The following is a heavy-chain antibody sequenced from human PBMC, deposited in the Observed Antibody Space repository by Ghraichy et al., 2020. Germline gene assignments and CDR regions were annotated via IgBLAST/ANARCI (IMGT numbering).Heavy chain of an antibody. Sequence: GGSLRLSCAASGFTFSSSDMPWVRQAPGKGLEWVAVIWYDGSNKYYADSVKGRLTISRDNSKNTLYLQMNSLRAEDTAVYYCARDHGSGSGFDAFDIWGQGTMVTVSS. D-gene: IGHD1-26*01. CDR1: GFTFSSSD. J-gene: IGHJ3*02. CDR2: IWYDGSNK. V-gene: IGHV3-33*01. CDR3: ARDHGSGSGFDAFDI.